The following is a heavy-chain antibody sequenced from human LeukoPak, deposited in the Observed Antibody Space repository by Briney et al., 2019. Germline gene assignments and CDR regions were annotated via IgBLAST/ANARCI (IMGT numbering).Heavy chain of an antibody. V-gene: IGHV3-48*01. CDR3: ARDSGGIDY. CDR2: ITSNSNTI. J-gene: IGHJ4*02. CDR1: GFTFNYYA. Sequence: GGSLRLSCAASGFTFNYYAMNWVRQAPGKGLEWVSYITSNSNTIYYADSVKGRFTVSRDNAKNSLYLQMDSLRAEDTAVYSCARDSGGIDYWGQGTRVTVSS.